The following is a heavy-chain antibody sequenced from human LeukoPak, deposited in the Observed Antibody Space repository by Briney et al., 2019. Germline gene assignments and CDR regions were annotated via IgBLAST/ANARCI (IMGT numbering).Heavy chain of an antibody. CDR3: ARDRPVVDILSI. D-gene: IGHD3-9*01. CDR1: GGTFSSYT. Sequence: ASVKVSCKASGGTFSSYTISWVRQAPGQGLEWMGRIIPILGIANYAQKFQGRVTITADKSTGTAYMELSSLRSEDTAVYYCARDRPVVDILSIWGQGTLVTVSS. V-gene: IGHV1-69*04. J-gene: IGHJ4*02. CDR2: IIPILGIA.